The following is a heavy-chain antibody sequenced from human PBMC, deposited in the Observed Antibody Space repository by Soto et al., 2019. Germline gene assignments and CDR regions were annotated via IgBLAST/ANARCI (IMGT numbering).Heavy chain of an antibody. J-gene: IGHJ6*02. CDR2: INPNSGGT. CDR1: VYIFTGYY. CDR3: ANLRARRPECSHNGMDV. Sequence: GASVEASCKSSVYIFTGYYMQCVRQAPGQGLEWMGYINPNSGGTNYAHKFQGRVTLTSDTSISTAYMELSNLRSDDTAVYYCANLRARRPECSHNGMDVWGQGTMVTVSS. V-gene: IGHV1-2*02. D-gene: IGHD1-26*01.